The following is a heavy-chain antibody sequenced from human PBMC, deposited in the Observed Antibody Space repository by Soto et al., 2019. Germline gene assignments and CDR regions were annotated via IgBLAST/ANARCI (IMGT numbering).Heavy chain of an antibody. D-gene: IGHD3-10*01. CDR1: GGSISSGGYY. J-gene: IGHJ3*02. CDR2: IYYSGST. CDR3: ATTRLLLSFGELLVDAFDI. V-gene: IGHV4-31*03. Sequence: QVQLQESGPGLVKPSQTLSITCTVSGGSISSGGYYWSWIRQHPGKGLEWIGYIYYSGSTYYNPSLKSRVTISVDTSKNQFSLKLSSVTAADTAVYYCATTRLLLSFGELLVDAFDIWGQGTMVTVST.